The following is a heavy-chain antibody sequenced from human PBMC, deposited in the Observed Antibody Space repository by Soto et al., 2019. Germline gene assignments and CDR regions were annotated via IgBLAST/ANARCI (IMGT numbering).Heavy chain of an antibody. CDR3: ERDRYYDFWSGYPIFNYYYGMDV. CDR1: GFTFSSYS. D-gene: IGHD3-3*01. J-gene: IGHJ6*02. Sequence: GGSLRLSCAASGFTFSSYSMNWVRQAPGKGLEWVSYISSSSSTIYYADSVKGRFTISRDNAKNSLYLQMNSLRDEDTAVYYCERDRYYDFWSGYPIFNYYYGMDVWGQGTTVTVSS. CDR2: ISSSSSTI. V-gene: IGHV3-48*02.